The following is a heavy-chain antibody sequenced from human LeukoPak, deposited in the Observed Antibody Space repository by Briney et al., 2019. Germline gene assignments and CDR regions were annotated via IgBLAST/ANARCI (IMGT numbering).Heavy chain of an antibody. CDR1: GYTFTNYG. CDR3: ARGYCRSTSCHEPRLYGMDV. CDR2: ISTYSGNT. Sequence: ASVKVSCKASGYTFTNYGFSWVRQAPGQGLEWMGWISTYSGNTNYAQQLQGRVTMTSDTSTSTVYMELRSLRSDDTAVYYCARGYCRSTSCHEPRLYGMDVWGQGTTVTVS. J-gene: IGHJ6*02. D-gene: IGHD2-2*01. V-gene: IGHV1-18*04.